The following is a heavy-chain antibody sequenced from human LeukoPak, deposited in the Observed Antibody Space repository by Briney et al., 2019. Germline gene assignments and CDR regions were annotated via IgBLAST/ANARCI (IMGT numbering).Heavy chain of an antibody. CDR2: ISGSGHRT. CDR3: AKKYSTGLDP. J-gene: IGHJ5*02. D-gene: IGHD1-26*01. V-gene: IGHV3-23*01. CDR1: GFTFSSYG. Sequence: PGGSLRLSCAASGFTFSSYGVSWVRQAPGKGLEWVSGISGSGHRTYYADSVKGRFTISRDNSKNTLRVQMNSLRAEDTAVYYCAKKYSTGLDPWGQGTLVTVSS.